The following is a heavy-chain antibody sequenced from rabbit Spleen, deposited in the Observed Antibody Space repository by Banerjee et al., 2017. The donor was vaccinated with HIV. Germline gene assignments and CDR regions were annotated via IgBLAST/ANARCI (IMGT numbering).Heavy chain of an antibody. CDR1: GIDFSSYYY. D-gene: IGHD1-1*01. V-gene: IGHV1S40*01. CDR2: IYAGGSGTT. CDR3: TRDDGSGGWQLDL. J-gene: IGHJ6*01. Sequence: VESGGDLVKPGASLTLTCTASGIDFSSYYYMCWVRQAPGKGLEWIACIYAGGSGTTYYASWAKGRFTISKTSSTTVTLQVTSLTAADTATYFCTRDDGSGGWQLDLWGPGTLVTVS.